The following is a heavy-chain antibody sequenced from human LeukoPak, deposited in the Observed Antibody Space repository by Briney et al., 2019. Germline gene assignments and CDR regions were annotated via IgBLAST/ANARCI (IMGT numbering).Heavy chain of an antibody. J-gene: IGHJ4*02. D-gene: IGHD3-22*01. V-gene: IGHV1-2*02. CDR3: AAPSASGYPY. Sequence: GASVKVSCKASGYTFTGYYMHWVRQAPGQGLEWMGWINPNSGGTNYAQKFQGRDTMTRDTSISTAYMELSRLRSDDTAVYYCAAPSASGYPYWGQGTLVTVSS. CDR2: INPNSGGT. CDR1: GYTFTGYY.